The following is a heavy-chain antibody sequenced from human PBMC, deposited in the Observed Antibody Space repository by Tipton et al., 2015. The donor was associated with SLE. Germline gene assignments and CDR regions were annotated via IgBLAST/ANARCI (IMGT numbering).Heavy chain of an antibody. CDR2: ISYDGGNK. Sequence: SLRLSCAASGFTFRSYAMHWVRQAPGKGLEWVALISYDGGNKYYADSVKGRFTVSRDNSKNTLYLQMNSLRVEDTAVYYCARGRWAPQAVVVAPTPPGSYWGQGTLVTVSS. V-gene: IGHV3-30*04. CDR3: ARGRWAPQAVVVAPTPPGSY. CDR1: GFTFRSYA. D-gene: IGHD2-15*01. J-gene: IGHJ4*02.